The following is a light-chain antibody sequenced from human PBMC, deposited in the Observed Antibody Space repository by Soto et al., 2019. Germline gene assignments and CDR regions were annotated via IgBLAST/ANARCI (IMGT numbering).Light chain of an antibody. CDR3: SSYTSSSTRV. CDR1: SSDVGGYKY. Sequence: QSVLTQPASVSGSPGQSITISCTGTSSDVGGYKYVSWYQQHPGKAPKLMIFDVSDRPSGVSNRFSGSKSGNTASLTISGLQADDEADYYCSSYTSSSTRVFGTGTKLTVL. V-gene: IGLV2-14*01. CDR2: DVS. J-gene: IGLJ1*01.